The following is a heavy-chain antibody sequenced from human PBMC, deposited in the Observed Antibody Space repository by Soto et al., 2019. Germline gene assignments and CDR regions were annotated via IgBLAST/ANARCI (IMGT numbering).Heavy chain of an antibody. Sequence: PSETLSLTCTVSGGSINSHNYYWAWIRQPPGKGLAWIASIYYDSTTYYNTSLKSRVTISRDTSKNQFSLRLTSVTAADTAVYFCGKVVVAATRHTDFDSWGQGTLVTVSS. CDR1: GGSINSHNYY. CDR3: GKVVVAATRHTDFDS. V-gene: IGHV4-39*01. J-gene: IGHJ4*02. CDR2: IYYDSTT. D-gene: IGHD2-15*01.